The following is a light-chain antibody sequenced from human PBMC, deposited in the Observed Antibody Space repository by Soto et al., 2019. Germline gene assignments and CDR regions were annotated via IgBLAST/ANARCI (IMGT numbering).Light chain of an antibody. J-gene: IGLJ3*02. CDR2: SDN. CDR1: SSSIGSNY. V-gene: IGLV1-47*02. CDR3: AAWDDSLSGGV. Sequence: QSVLTQPPSASGTPGQRVTISCSGSSSSIGSNYVYWYQQLPRTAPKLLIYSDNQRPSGVPDRFSGSKSGTSASLAISGLRSEDEADYYCAAWDDSLSGGVFGGGTKLTVL.